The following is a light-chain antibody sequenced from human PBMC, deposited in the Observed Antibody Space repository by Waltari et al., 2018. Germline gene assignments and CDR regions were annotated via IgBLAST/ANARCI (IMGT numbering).Light chain of an antibody. V-gene: IGLV2-8*01. J-gene: IGLJ2*01. CDR3: SSYAGSERV. CDR2: EVS. CDR1: SSDVGGYNY. Sequence: QSALTQPPSASGSPGQSVTISCTGTSSDVGGYNYVSWYQQHPGKAPKRMRYEVSKRPSGVPDRFSGSKSGNTASLTVSGLQAEDEADYYCSSYAGSERVFGGGTKLTVL.